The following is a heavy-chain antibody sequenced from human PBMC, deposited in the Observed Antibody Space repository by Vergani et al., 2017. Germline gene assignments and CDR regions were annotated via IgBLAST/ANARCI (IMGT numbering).Heavy chain of an antibody. Sequence: QVQLQESGPGLVKPSQTLSLSCTVSGGSVRTSIGYYWTWIRQPAGKTLEWIGEIFSSGSTNYNPSLNSRVTMSVDTSKNPFSLKLRSVTAADTAVYFCARVMYRDEASTGYRLEGMDIWGQGTTVTISS. J-gene: IGHJ6*02. CDR2: IFSSGST. D-gene: IGHD3-9*01. CDR3: ARVMYRDEASTGYRLEGMDI. CDR1: GGSVRTSIGYY. V-gene: IGHV4-61*10.